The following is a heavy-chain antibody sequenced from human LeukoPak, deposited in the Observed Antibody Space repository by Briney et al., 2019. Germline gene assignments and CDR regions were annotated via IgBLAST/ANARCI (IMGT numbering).Heavy chain of an antibody. CDR1: GFTFSSYA. J-gene: IGHJ4*02. Sequence: PGGSLRLSCAASGFTFSSYAMSWVRQAPGKGLEWVSAISSSGGHTYYADSVKGRFTISRDNSKSTLYVQMNSLRAEDTAVYYCTKPHNTGWYSYWGQGTLVTVSS. D-gene: IGHD6-19*01. CDR2: ISSSGGHT. CDR3: TKPHNTGWYSY. V-gene: IGHV3-23*01.